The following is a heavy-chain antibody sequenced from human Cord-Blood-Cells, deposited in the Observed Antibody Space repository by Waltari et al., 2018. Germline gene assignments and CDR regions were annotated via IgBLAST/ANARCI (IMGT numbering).Heavy chain of an antibody. J-gene: IGHJ4*02. CDR2: MNPNSGNT. Sequence: QVQLVQSGAEVTKPGASVKVSCKPSGYNFTRYDINRVRQATGQWLEWMGWMNPNSGNTGYAQKFQGRVTMTRNTSISTAYMELSSLRSEDTAVYYCARGLGHRGIDYWGQGTLVTVSS. D-gene: IGHD3-16*01. CDR3: ARGLGHRGIDY. V-gene: IGHV1-8*02. CDR1: GYNFTRYD.